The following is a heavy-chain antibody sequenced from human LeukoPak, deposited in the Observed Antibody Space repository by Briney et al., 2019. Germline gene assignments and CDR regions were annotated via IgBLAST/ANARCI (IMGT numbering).Heavy chain of an antibody. CDR2: IYSGGST. V-gene: IGHV3-66*01. J-gene: IGHJ4*02. CDR3: ARGIAVADTGFFDY. Sequence: GGSLRLSCAASGFTFSSYSMNWVRQAPGKGLEWVSVIYSGGSTYYADSVKGRFTISRDNSKSTLYLQMNSLRVEDTAVYYCARGIAVADTGFFDYWGQGTLVTVSS. D-gene: IGHD6-19*01. CDR1: GFTFSSYS.